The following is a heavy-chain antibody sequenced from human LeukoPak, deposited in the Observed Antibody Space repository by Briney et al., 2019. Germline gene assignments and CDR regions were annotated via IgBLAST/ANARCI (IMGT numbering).Heavy chain of an antibody. CDR3: ARAGYDFWSGYWRKYYYYYMDV. J-gene: IGHJ6*03. V-gene: IGHV3-20*04. CDR2: INWNGGST. D-gene: IGHD3-3*01. Sequence: GGSLRLSCAASRFTFSTYWMHWVRQAPGKGLEWVSGINWNGGSTGYADSVKGRFTISRDNAKNSLYLQMNSLRAEDTALCYCARAGYDFWSGYWRKYYYYYMDVWGKGTTVTVSS. CDR1: RFTFSTYW.